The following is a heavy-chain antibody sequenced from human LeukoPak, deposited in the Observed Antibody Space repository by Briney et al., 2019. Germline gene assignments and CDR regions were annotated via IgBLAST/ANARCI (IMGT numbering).Heavy chain of an antibody. CDR2: IYHSGST. D-gene: IGHD4-23*01. V-gene: IGHV4-38-2*02. CDR3: ARGYDYGGNDY. Sequence: SETLSLTCTVSGYSISSGYYWGWIRQPPGKGLEWIGSIYHSGSTYYNPSLKSRVTISVDTSKNQFSLKLSSVTAADTAVYYCARGYDYGGNDYWGQGTLVTVSS. CDR1: GYSISSGYY. J-gene: IGHJ4*02.